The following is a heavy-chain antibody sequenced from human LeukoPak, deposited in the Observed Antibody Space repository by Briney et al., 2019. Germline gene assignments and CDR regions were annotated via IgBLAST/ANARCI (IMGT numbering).Heavy chain of an antibody. Sequence: SETLSLTCTVSGGSISSYYWSWIRQPPGKGLEWIGYIYTSGSTNYNPSLKSRVTISVPTSKTQFPLKLSSVTAADTAVYCCARQMHPGGNSESWFDPWGQGTLVTVSS. V-gene: IGHV4-4*09. CDR1: GGSISSYY. J-gene: IGHJ5*02. CDR2: IYTSGST. D-gene: IGHD4-23*01. CDR3: ARQMHPGGNSESWFDP.